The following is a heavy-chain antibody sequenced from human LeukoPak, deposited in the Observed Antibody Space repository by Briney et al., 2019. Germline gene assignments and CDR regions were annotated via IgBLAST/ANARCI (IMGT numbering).Heavy chain of an antibody. Sequence: ASVKVSCKASGCTITNNNMHWVRQAPGQGLEWMGLIHPSGGSTSFAQKFQGRVTMTRDTSPSTAYMELSSLRSDDTAVYYCARGRGLDHDSSGLDWGQGTLVTVSS. CDR3: ARGRGLDHDSSGLD. J-gene: IGHJ4*02. D-gene: IGHD3-22*01. CDR2: IHPSGGST. CDR1: GCTITNNN. V-gene: IGHV1-46*01.